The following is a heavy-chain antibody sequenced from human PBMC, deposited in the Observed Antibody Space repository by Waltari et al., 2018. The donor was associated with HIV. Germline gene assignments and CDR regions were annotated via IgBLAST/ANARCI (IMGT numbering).Heavy chain of an antibody. CDR3: ARHALRVGAAYWNFDL. Sequence: QLQLQESGPGLVKPSETLSLTCTVSGGSVSSSSYFWGWIRQPPGKGLEWIGRIYYTGRAYYTPSLKSRVTISVDTSKNQFSLKVTSVTAADTAVYCCARHALRVGAAYWNFDLWGRGTLVTVSS. D-gene: IGHD1-26*01. J-gene: IGHJ2*01. V-gene: IGHV4-39*01. CDR2: IYYTGRA. CDR1: GGSVSSSSYF.